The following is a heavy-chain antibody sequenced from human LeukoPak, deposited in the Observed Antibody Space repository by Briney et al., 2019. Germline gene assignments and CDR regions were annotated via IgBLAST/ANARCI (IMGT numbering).Heavy chain of an antibody. J-gene: IGHJ5*02. CDR3: ARGTISGSRSFDP. V-gene: IGHV1-8*03. CDR2: VNPNSGNR. CDR1: GYTFTNYD. Sequence: GASVKVSCKASGYTFTNYDINWVRQATGQGLEWIGWVNPNSGNRGYAQKFQGRLTITRNTSISTAYLDLSSLRSDDTAVYYCARGTISGSRSFDPWGQGTLVTVSS. D-gene: IGHD3-9*01.